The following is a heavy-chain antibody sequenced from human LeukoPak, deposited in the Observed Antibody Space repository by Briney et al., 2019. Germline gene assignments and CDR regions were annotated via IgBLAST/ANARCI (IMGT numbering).Heavy chain of an antibody. CDR1: GFTFSSYA. CDR3: ATSRQWLVRYFDY. CDR2: ISGSGGST. J-gene: IGHJ4*02. D-gene: IGHD6-19*01. Sequence: GGSLRLSCAASGFTFSSYAMSWVRQAPGKGLEWVAAISGSGGSTYYANSVKGRFTISRDNSKNTLYLQMKSLRAEDTAVYYCATSRQWLVRYFDYWGQGTLATVSS. V-gene: IGHV3-23*01.